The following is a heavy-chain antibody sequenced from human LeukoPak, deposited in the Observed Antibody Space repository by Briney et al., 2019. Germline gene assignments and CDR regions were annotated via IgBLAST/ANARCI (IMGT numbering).Heavy chain of an antibody. J-gene: IGHJ5*02. D-gene: IGHD6-13*01. V-gene: IGHV1-18*01. CDR2: ISAYNGNT. Sequence: GASVKVSCKASGYTFTSYGISWVRQAPGQGLEWMGWISAYNGNTNYAQKLQGRVTMTTDTSTSTAYMELRSLRSDDTAVYYCARGPSVGIAAAGTLEPWGQGTLVTVSS. CDR3: ARGPSVGIAAAGTLEP. CDR1: GYTFTSYG.